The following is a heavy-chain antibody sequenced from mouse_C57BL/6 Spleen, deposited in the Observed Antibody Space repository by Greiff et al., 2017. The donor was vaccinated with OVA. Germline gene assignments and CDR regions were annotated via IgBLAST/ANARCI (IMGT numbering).Heavy chain of an antibody. J-gene: IGHJ3*01. D-gene: IGHD4-1*01. CDR3: ARGTGGDWFAY. CDR1: GFTFSDYG. Sequence: EVKLVESGGGLVKPGGSLTLSCAVSGFTFSDYGMHWVRQAPEKGLEWVAYISSGSSTIYYADTVKGRFIISRDNAKNTRFLQMTSVSSEDTAMYYCARGTGGDWFAYWGQGTLVTVSA. V-gene: IGHV5-17*01. CDR2: ISSGSSTI.